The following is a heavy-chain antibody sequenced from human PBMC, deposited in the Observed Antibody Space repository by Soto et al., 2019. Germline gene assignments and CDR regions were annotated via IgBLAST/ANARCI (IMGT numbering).Heavy chain of an antibody. Sequence: SETLSLTCTVSGGSISSGGYYWSWIRQHPGKGLEWIGYIYYSGSTYYNPSLKSRVTISVDTSKNQFSLKLSSVTAADTAVYYCARGSAYGDYGESDYWGQGTLVTVSS. D-gene: IGHD4-17*01. CDR3: ARGSAYGDYGESDY. CDR2: IYYSGST. CDR1: GGSISSGGYY. J-gene: IGHJ4*02. V-gene: IGHV4-31*03.